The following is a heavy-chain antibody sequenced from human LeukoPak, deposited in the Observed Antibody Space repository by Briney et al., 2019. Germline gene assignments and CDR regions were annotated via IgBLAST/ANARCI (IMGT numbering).Heavy chain of an antibody. J-gene: IGHJ5*02. CDR1: GGSISSYY. CDR3: ARLVSSWFDP. D-gene: IGHD3-10*01. CDR2: IYYSGST. Sequence: SETLSLTCTVSGGSISSYYWSWIRQPPGKGLEWIGYIYYSGSTYYNPSLKSRVTISVDTSKNQFSLKLSSVTAADTAVYYCARLVSSWFDPWGQGTLVTVSS. V-gene: IGHV4-59*08.